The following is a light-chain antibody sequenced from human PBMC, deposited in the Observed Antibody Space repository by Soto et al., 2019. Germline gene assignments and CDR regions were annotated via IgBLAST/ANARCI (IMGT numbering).Light chain of an antibody. CDR3: QQLNTLPFT. J-gene: IGKJ5*01. V-gene: IGKV1-9*01. Sequence: DVQMTQSPSTLSASVGDIVTITFRASHDISTYLAWYQQKPGKAPKLMIYEASTLQSGVPSRFSGSGSGTEFTLTISGLLPEDFATYHCQQLNTLPFTFGQGTRLEIK. CDR2: EAS. CDR1: HDISTY.